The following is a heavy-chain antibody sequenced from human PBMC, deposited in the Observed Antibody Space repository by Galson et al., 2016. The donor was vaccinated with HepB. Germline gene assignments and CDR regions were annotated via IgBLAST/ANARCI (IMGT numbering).Heavy chain of an antibody. CDR3: ARSLTGSYDFWGGIDNYYAMDV. CDR2: VYPGDFDT. V-gene: IGHV5-51*01. D-gene: IGHD3-3*01. CDR1: GYTFASYW. J-gene: IGHJ6*02. Sequence: QSGAEVKKPGESLKISCKGSGYTFASYWIGWVRQMPGKGLEWMGIVYPGDFDTRYSPSFQGQVTISVDKSISTAYLQWSSLTASDTAMYYCARSLTGSYDFWGGIDNYYAMDVWGQGTTVIVS.